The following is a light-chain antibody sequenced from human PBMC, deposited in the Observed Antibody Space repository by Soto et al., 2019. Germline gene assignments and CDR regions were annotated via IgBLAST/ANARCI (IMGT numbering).Light chain of an antibody. CDR2: LGS. Sequence: DLVLTQSPLALPVTPGEPASISCRSSQSLLHSNGYNYLDWYLQKPGQSPQLLIYLGSNRASGVPDRFSGSGSGTDCTLKISRVEAEDVGVYYCMQDLQPPITFGQGTRLEIK. V-gene: IGKV2-28*01. CDR1: QSLLHSNGYNY. J-gene: IGKJ5*01. CDR3: MQDLQPPIT.